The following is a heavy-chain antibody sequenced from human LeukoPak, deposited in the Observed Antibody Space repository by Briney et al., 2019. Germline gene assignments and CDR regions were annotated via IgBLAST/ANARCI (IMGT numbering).Heavy chain of an antibody. V-gene: IGHV1-2*02. CDR2: IYPNSGGS. CDR3: ARVQGSDDNWGFFDY. D-gene: IGHD1-1*01. J-gene: IGHJ4*02. Sequence: ASVKVSCKASGYTFPANYMHWVRQAPGQGLDWMGWIYPNSGGSNCAQKFQGRVTMTRETSISTAYMELSRLSSDDTAVYYCARVQGSDDNWGFFDYWGQGTLVTVSS. CDR1: GYTFPANY.